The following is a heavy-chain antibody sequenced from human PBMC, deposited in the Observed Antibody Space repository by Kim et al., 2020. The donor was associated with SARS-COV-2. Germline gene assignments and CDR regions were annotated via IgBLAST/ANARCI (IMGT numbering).Heavy chain of an antibody. V-gene: IGHV4-30-4*01. D-gene: IGHD3-3*01. CDR2: IYYSGST. CDR3: ARARGITMFGVVIIESFDY. Sequence: SETLSLTCTVSGGSISSGDYYWSWIRQPPGKGLEWIGYIYYSGSTYYNPSLKSRVTISVDTSKNQLSLKLSSVTAADTAVYYCARARGITMFGVVIIESFDYWGQGTLVTVSS. CDR1: GGSISSGDYY. J-gene: IGHJ4*02.